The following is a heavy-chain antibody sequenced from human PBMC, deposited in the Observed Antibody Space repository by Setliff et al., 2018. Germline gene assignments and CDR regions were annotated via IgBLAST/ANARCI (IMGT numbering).Heavy chain of an antibody. D-gene: IGHD3-10*01. V-gene: IGHV3-48*01. Sequence: GGSLRLSCAASGFTFSSYSMNWVRQAPGRGLEWVSYITSSSVTIYYADSVKGRFTISRDNAKNSLYLQMNSLRAEDTAVYYCARVSQPFIWFGELPDYWGQGTLVTVSS. J-gene: IGHJ4*02. CDR3: ARVSQPFIWFGELPDY. CDR2: ITSSSVTI. CDR1: GFTFSSYS.